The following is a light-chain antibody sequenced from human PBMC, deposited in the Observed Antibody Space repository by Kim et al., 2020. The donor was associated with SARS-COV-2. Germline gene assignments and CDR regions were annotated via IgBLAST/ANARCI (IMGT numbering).Light chain of an antibody. Sequence: SPGERATLPCRASQSISSYLAWYQQKPGQSPRLLIYAASTRATGIPARFSGSGSGTDFSLTISSLEPGDFAVYYCQQRNSWPLTFGGGTKVDIK. CDR3: QQRNSWPLT. J-gene: IGKJ4*01. CDR1: QSISSY. CDR2: AAS. V-gene: IGKV3-11*01.